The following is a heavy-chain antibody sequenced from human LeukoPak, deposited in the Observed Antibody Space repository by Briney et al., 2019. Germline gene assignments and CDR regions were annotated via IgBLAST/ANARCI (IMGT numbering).Heavy chain of an antibody. J-gene: IGHJ6*02. D-gene: IGHD5-12*01. CDR3: ARVATIQGGSGDYYYYYGMDV. CDR1: GFTFSSYA. V-gene: IGHV3-30*04. CDR2: ISYDGRNK. Sequence: GGSLRLSCAASGFTFSSYAMHWVRQARGKGLEGVAVISYDGRNKYYADSVKGRFTISRDNSKNTLYLQMNTLRAEDTAVYYCARVATIQGGSGDYYYYYGMDVWGQGTAVTVSS.